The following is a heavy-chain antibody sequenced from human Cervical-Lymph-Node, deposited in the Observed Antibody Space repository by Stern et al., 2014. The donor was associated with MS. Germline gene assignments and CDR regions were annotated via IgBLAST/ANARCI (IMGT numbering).Heavy chain of an antibody. CDR3: ARDVGRTWYTWFNP. V-gene: IGHV3-9*01. CDR1: GFDFDGYA. Sequence: EVQLVESGGGLVRPGRSLRLSCTASGFDFDGYAMHWVRQAPGKGLQWVSGISWNSDTIGYAAAVKGRFTISRDNAKNSLYLQMNSLRPEDTAFYYCARDVGRTWYTWFNPWGQGTLVTVSS. J-gene: IGHJ5*02. CDR2: ISWNSDTI. D-gene: IGHD1-14*01.